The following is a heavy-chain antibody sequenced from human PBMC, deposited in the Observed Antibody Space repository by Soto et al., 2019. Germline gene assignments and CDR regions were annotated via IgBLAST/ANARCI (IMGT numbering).Heavy chain of an antibody. CDR3: ARGPPIVY. CDR1: GGSISSGGYS. J-gene: IGHJ4*02. V-gene: IGHV4-30-2*01. Sequence: QLQLQESGSKLVKPSQTLSLTCAVSGGSISSGGYSWSWIRQTPGKGLEWIGYIYHSVGTYYNPSLRSRVTISVDRYKIQFSLKLSSVTAADKAVYYCARGPPIVYWGQGTLVTVSS. D-gene: IGHD3-22*01. CDR2: IYHSVGT.